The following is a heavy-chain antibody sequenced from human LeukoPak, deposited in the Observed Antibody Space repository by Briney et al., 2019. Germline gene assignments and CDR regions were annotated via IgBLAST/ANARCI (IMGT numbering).Heavy chain of an antibody. CDR1: GFTFINAW. J-gene: IGHJ4*02. V-gene: IGHV3-15*01. Sequence: GGSLRLSCAASGFTFINAWMAWVRQAPGKGLEWVGRIKAKAHGGTTDYAAPVKGRFTISRDDSKNTLYLQMNSLKTEDTAVYYCTTDRDQLLSEDGFDYWGQGTLVTVSS. D-gene: IGHD2-2*01. CDR3: TTDRDQLLSEDGFDY. CDR2: IKAKAHGGTT.